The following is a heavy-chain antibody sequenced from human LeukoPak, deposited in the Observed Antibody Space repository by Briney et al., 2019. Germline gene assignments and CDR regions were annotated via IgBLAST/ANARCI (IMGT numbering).Heavy chain of an antibody. Sequence: SETLSLTCSVSGGSISSYYWSWIRQPPGKGLEWIAYIDYSESTNYNPSLKSRLTISVDASKNQFSLRLSSVTAADTAVYYCARDRRRDLLHAFDAWGQGTMVTVSS. CDR1: GGSISSYY. J-gene: IGHJ3*01. CDR2: IDYSEST. CDR3: ARDRRRDLLHAFDA. V-gene: IGHV4-59*01. D-gene: IGHD1-26*01.